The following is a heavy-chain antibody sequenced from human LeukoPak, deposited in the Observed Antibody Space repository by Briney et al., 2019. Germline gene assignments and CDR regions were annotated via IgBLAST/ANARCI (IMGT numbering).Heavy chain of an antibody. CDR3: ARGDYDFWSGYPPHYYFDY. D-gene: IGHD3-3*01. CDR2: IKQDGSEK. CDR1: GFTFSSYW. Sequence: PGGSLRLSCAASGFTFSSYWMSWVRQAPGKGLEWVAIIKQDGSEKYYVDSVKGRFTISRDNAKNSLYLQMNSLRAEDTAVYYCARGDYDFWSGYPPHYYFDYWGQGTLVTVSS. V-gene: IGHV3-7*01. J-gene: IGHJ4*02.